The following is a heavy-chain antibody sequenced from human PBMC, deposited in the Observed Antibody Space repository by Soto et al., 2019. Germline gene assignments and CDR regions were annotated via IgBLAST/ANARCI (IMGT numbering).Heavy chain of an antibody. D-gene: IGHD2-15*01. CDR1: GFTFSSYG. CDR2: ISYDGSNK. Sequence: PGGTLRLSCAASGFTFSSYGMHWVRQATGKGLEWVAVISYDGSNKYYTDSVKGRFTISRDNSNHTLYLQMSSLRAEDTAVYYCAKDRATVVTGAFEYWGQGTLVTVSS. V-gene: IGHV3-30*18. J-gene: IGHJ4*02. CDR3: AKDRATVVTGAFEY.